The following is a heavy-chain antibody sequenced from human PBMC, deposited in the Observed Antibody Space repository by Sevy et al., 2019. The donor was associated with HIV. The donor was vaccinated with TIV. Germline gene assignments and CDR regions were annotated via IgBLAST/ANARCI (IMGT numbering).Heavy chain of an antibody. Sequence: GGSLRLSCAASGFTFSSYAMHWVRQAPGKGLEWVAVISYDGSNKYYADSVKGRFTISRDNSKNTLYLQMTSLRAEDTAVYYCARDMGRIVVVVAALDYWGQGTLVTVSS. CDR1: GFTFSSYA. CDR3: ARDMGRIVVVVAALDY. J-gene: IGHJ4*02. CDR2: ISYDGSNK. D-gene: IGHD2-15*01. V-gene: IGHV3-30-3*01.